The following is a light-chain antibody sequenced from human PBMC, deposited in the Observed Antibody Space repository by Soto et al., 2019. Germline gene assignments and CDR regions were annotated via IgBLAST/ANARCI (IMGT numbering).Light chain of an antibody. Sequence: EIVMTQSPASLSVSPGERVTLSCRASETVGSNIAWYQQKPGRAPSLLIYGAFTRATGIPARFSGSGSGTEFTLTISSLQSEDFAVYYCQQYYNWPPRMYTFGQGTKLEIK. CDR2: GAF. CDR3: QQYYNWPPRMYT. V-gene: IGKV3D-15*01. J-gene: IGKJ2*01. CDR1: ETVGSN.